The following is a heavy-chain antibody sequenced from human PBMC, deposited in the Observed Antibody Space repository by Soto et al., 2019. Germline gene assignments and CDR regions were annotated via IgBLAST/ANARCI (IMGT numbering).Heavy chain of an antibody. CDR3: ERRGGDYPGPFDY. Sequence: QVQLVESGGGVVQPGRSLRLSCAASGFTFGSYTMHWVRQAPGKGLEWVAATSYDENNKVYADSVKGRFTISRDNSRNTLYLQMNSLRVEDTAVYYCERRGGDYPGPFDYWGQGTPVTVSS. J-gene: IGHJ4*02. CDR1: GFTFGSYT. D-gene: IGHD4-17*01. V-gene: IGHV3-30-3*01. CDR2: TSYDENNK.